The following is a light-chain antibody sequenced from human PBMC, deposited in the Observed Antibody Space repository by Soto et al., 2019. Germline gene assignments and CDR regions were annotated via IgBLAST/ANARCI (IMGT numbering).Light chain of an antibody. J-gene: IGLJ2*01. Sequence: QSALTQPASVSGSPGQSITISCTGTSSDVGGYSYVSWYQQHPGKAPKLMIYDVSNRPSGVSNRFSGSKSGNTASLTISGLQAEDEADYYCSSYTSSSVVFGGGTQVTVL. CDR2: DVS. CDR1: SSDVGGYSY. V-gene: IGLV2-14*01. CDR3: SSYTSSSVV.